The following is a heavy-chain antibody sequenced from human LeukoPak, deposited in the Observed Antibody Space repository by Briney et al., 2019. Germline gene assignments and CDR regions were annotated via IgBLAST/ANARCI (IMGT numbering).Heavy chain of an antibody. CDR2: ISTSSSSK. CDR3: ARDAVDTANAV. J-gene: IGHJ6*02. Sequence: GGSLRLSCAVSGFTFSSYRMSWVRQAPGKGLEWVSSISTSSSSKYYADSVKGRFTVSRDNAKNTLYLQMNSLRAEDTAVYYCARDAVDTANAVWGQGTTVTVSS. V-gene: IGHV3-21*01. D-gene: IGHD5-18*01. CDR1: GFTFSSYR.